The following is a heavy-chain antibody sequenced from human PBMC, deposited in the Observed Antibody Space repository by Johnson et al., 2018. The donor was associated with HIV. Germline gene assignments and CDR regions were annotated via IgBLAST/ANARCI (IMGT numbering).Heavy chain of an antibody. CDR3: ARDALQQLVPRGAFNL. CDR2: IRYDGNNK. D-gene: IGHD6-13*01. Sequence: QVQLVESGGGVVQPGGSLRLSCAASGFTFSSYGMHWVRQAPGKGLEWVAFIRYDGNNKYYADSVKGRFIISRDNSKNTVYLQMNSLRAEDTAVYYCARDALQQLVPRGAFNLWGQGTMVTVSS. V-gene: IGHV3-30*02. CDR1: GFTFSSYG. J-gene: IGHJ3*01.